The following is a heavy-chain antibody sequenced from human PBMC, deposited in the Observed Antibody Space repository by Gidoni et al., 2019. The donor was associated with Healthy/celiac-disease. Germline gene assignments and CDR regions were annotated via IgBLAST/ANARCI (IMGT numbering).Heavy chain of an antibody. D-gene: IGHD6-19*01. J-gene: IGHJ6*02. Sequence: EVQLVESGGGLVQPGGSLRLSCAASGFTFSSYDMRWVRQATGKGLEWVSAIGTAGDPYYPGSVKGRFTISRDNAKNSLYLQMNSLRAGDTAVYYCAREDAVGGMDVWGQGTTVTVSS. CDR3: AREDAVGGMDV. V-gene: IGHV3-13*05. CDR2: IGTAGDP. CDR1: GFTFSSYD.